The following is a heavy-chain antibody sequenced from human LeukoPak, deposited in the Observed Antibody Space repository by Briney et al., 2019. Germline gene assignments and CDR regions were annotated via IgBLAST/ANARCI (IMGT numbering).Heavy chain of an antibody. Sequence: SETLSLTCTVSDDSITMYYWTWIRQPPGKGLEWIGYIYYSGSTNYNPSLKSRVTISVDTSKNQFSLNLTSVTAADTAMYFCARDAHYYGVDYWGQGTLVTVSS. CDR2: IYYSGST. V-gene: IGHV4-59*12. D-gene: IGHD3-10*01. CDR1: DDSITMYY. J-gene: IGHJ4*02. CDR3: ARDAHYYGVDY.